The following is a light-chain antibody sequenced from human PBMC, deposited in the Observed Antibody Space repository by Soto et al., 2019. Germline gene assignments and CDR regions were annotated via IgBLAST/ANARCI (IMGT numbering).Light chain of an antibody. Sequence: EIVLTQSPGTLSLSPGERLTLSCRTSQSLSTRSLAWYQQKPGQAPSLLIYEASTRAPGTPDRFSGSGSGTDFTLTVSRLEPEDSAMYYCQQYGDSPFAFGPGTKLDVK. CDR1: QSLSTRS. V-gene: IGKV3-20*01. CDR2: EAS. J-gene: IGKJ3*01. CDR3: QQYGDSPFA.